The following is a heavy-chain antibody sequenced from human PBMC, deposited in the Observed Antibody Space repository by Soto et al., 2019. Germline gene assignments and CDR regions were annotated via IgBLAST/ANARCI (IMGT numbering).Heavy chain of an antibody. J-gene: IGHJ4*02. CDR3: AKDPNSPNYSDSSGYYAPPDY. CDR2: ISGSGGST. V-gene: IGHV3-23*01. Sequence: GGSLRLSCAASGFNFSSYAMNWVRQAAGKGLEWVSAISGSGGSTYYADSVKGRFAISRDNSKNTLYLQMNSLRAEDTAVYYCAKDPNSPNYSDSSGYYAPPDYWGQGTLVTVSS. D-gene: IGHD3-22*01. CDR1: GFNFSSYA.